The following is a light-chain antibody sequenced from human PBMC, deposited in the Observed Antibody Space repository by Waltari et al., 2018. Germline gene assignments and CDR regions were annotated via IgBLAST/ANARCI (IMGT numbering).Light chain of an antibody. CDR3: QQYNNWPLT. CDR1: QTVTNK. J-gene: IGKJ3*01. V-gene: IGKV3-15*01. CDR2: SAS. Sequence: DIMMTQSPATLSVSPGDRATLSCGASQTVTNKLAWYQQKPGQAPRPLIYSASTRATGSPSRFSGSQSGTEFTLTITSLQSEDFGIYYCQQYNNWPLTFGPGTKVDIK.